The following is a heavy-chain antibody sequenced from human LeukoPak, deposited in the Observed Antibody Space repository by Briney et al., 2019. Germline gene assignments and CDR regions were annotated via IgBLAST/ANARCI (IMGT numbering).Heavy chain of an antibody. Sequence: SETLSLTCTVSGGSISSYYWSWIRQPPGKGLEWIGYIYYSGTTNYNPSLKSRVTISVDTSKNQFSLKLSSATAADTAVYYCARGVYIAAAQYAYWGQGTLVTVSS. CDR3: ARGVYIAAAQYAY. D-gene: IGHD6-13*01. CDR2: IYYSGTT. CDR1: GGSISSYY. J-gene: IGHJ4*02. V-gene: IGHV4-59*01.